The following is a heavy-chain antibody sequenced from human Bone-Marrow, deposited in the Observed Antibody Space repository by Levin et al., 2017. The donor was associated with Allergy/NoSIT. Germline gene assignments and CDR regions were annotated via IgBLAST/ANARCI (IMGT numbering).Heavy chain of an antibody. J-gene: IGHJ6*02. CDR2: ISASGYNT. Sequence: GESLKISCAASGFIFSKYGMTWVRQAPGKGLEWVSSISASGYNTYYADSVKGRLTISRDNPKNTVSLQMNSLRAEDTAVYYCAKGASFYYYYGMDVWGQGTTVTVSS. CDR3: AKGASFYYYYGMDV. CDR1: GFIFSKYG. V-gene: IGHV3-23*01.